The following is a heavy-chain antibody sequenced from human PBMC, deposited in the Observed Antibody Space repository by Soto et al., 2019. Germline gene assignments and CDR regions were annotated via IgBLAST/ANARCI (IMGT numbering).Heavy chain of an antibody. CDR1: GFTFSSYA. CDR2: ISSNGGST. CDR3: ASSEYDYGDYYYYYYMDV. J-gene: IGHJ6*03. Sequence: GGSLRLSCAASGFTFSSYAMHWVRQAPGKGLEYVSAISSNGGSTYYANSVKGRFTISRDNSNNTLYLQMGSLRAEDMAVYYCASSEYDYGDYYYYYYMDVWGKGTTVTVSS. V-gene: IGHV3-64*01. D-gene: IGHD4-17*01.